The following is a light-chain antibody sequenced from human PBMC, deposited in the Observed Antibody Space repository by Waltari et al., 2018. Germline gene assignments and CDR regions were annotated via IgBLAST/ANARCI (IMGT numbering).Light chain of an antibody. CDR2: EVT. CDR3: SSYAGSNNLV. Sequence: QSALTQPPSASGSPGQSVTISCTGTSSDVGGYNSVSWYHQHPGDAPKLMIYEVTKRPSGVPDRFSGSKSGNTASLTVSGLQAEDEADYYCSSYAGSNNLVFGGGTKLTVL. V-gene: IGLV2-8*01. CDR1: SSDVGGYNS. J-gene: IGLJ2*01.